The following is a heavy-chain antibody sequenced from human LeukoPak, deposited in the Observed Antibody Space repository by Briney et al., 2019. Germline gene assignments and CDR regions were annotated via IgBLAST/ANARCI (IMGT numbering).Heavy chain of an antibody. D-gene: IGHD1-26*01. CDR2: ISAYNSNT. V-gene: IGHV1-18*01. J-gene: IGHJ6*02. Sequence: ASVKVSCKASGYTFTSYGISWVRQAPGQGLEWMGWISAYNSNTNYAPKFQGRVTMTTDTSTSTGNMELRSLGSDDSAVYYCARTGSGKVVDVWGQGTTVTVSS. CDR1: GYTFTSYG. CDR3: ARTGSGKVVDV.